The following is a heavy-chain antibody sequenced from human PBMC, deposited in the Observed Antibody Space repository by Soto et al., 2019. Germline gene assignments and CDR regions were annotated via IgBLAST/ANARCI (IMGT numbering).Heavy chain of an antibody. V-gene: IGHV1-2*04. CDR3: AREFRNYYGSGSYYKGKGRGAFDI. D-gene: IGHD3-10*01. J-gene: IGHJ3*02. CDR1: GYTFTGYY. Sequence: ASVKVSCKASGYTFTGYYMHWVRQAPGQGLEWMGWINPNSGGTNYAQKFQGWVTMTRDTSISTAYMELSRLRSDDTAVYYCAREFRNYYGSGSYYKGKGRGAFDIWGQGTMVTVSS. CDR2: INPNSGGT.